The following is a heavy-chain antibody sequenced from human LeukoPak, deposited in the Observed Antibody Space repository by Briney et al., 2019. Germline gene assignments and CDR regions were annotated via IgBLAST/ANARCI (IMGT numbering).Heavy chain of an antibody. CDR1: VESFRPYY. J-gene: IGHJ5*02. D-gene: IGHD2/OR15-2a*01. Sequence: AETLSLTCAVYVESFRPYYWRWIRQPAGKGLEWIGRISPSWTTHYHSSLGSRVTLSVGTSKNYFSLRLSSVAAADPGGFLCAIDFYASGFYFWFDPRGQGMLGTVSS. CDR2: ISPSWTT. CDR3: AIDFYASGFYFWFDP. V-gene: IGHV4-4*07.